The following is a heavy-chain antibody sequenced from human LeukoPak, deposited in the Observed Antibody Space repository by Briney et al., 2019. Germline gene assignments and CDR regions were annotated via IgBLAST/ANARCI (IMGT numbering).Heavy chain of an antibody. V-gene: IGHV3-11*01. Sequence: GGSLRLSCAASGFTFSDYYMSWLRQAPGRGLEWVSYFWSRCSTQYYAGPGKGRFTLFRGNAKDSLFLQNDRLRAEDTAVYYCARASYGDTQTAYDYWGQGTLVTVSS. CDR3: ARASYGDTQTAYDY. D-gene: IGHD4-17*01. CDR1: GFTFSDYY. CDR2: FWSRCSTQ. J-gene: IGHJ4*02.